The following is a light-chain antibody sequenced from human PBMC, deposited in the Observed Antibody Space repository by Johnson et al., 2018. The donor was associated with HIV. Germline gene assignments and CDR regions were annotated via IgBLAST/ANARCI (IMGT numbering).Light chain of an antibody. CDR3: GTWDISLRSYV. J-gene: IGLJ1*01. Sequence: QSVLTQPPSVSAAPGQKVTISCSGSSSNIGNNYVSWYQQLPGTAPKLLIYENNKRPSGIPDRFSGSKSGTSATLGITGLQTGDEADYYCGTWDISLRSYVCGTATKLTGL. CDR1: SSNIGNNY. CDR2: ENN. V-gene: IGLV1-51*02.